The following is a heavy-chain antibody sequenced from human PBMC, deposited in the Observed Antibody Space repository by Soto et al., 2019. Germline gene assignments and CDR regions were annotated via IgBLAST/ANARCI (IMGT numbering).Heavy chain of an antibody. CDR3: ARGGYSSGWFDAFDI. Sequence: ASVKVSCKASGYTFTSYDINWVRQATGQGLEWMGWMNPNSGNTGYAQKFQGKVTMTRNTSISTAYMELSSLRSEDTAVYYCARGGYSSGWFDAFDIWGQGTMVTVSS. CDR2: MNPNSGNT. J-gene: IGHJ3*02. V-gene: IGHV1-8*01. D-gene: IGHD6-19*01. CDR1: GYTFTSYD.